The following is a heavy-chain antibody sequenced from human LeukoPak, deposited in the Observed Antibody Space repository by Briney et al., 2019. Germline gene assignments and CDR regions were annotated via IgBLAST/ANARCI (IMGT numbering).Heavy chain of an antibody. J-gene: IGHJ4*02. CDR2: ISGSGGST. V-gene: IGHV3-23*01. CDR1: GFTFSSYA. D-gene: IGHD3-22*01. CDR3: AKDTAGYYYDSSGYSFDY. Sequence: GGSLRLSCAASGFTFSSYAMGWVRQAPGKGLEWVSAISGSGGSTYYADSVKGRFTISRDNSKNTLYLQMNSLRAEDTAVYYCAKDTAGYYYDSSGYSFDYWGQGTLVTVSS.